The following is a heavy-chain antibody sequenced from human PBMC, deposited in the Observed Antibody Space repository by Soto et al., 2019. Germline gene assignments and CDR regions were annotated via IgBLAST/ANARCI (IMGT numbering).Heavy chain of an antibody. V-gene: IGHV3-30-3*01. CDR2: ISYDGSKK. CDR3: ARVNSSTRYHWFDP. CDR1: GFMFSTYA. J-gene: IGHJ5*02. D-gene: IGHD6-13*01. Sequence: QVQLVESGGGVVQPGRSLRLSCAASGFMFSTYAMHWVRQAPGKGLEWVAVISYDGSKKYYADSVKGRFTISRDNSKNTLYLQVNSLRPEDTAVYYCARVNSSTRYHWFDPWGQGTLVTVSS.